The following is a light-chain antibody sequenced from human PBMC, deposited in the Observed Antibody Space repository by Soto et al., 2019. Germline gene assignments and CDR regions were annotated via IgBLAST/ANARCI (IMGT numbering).Light chain of an antibody. CDR2: DVS. Sequence: QSALTQPASVSGSPGQSITISCTGTSSDVGGYNYVSWYQQHPGKAPKLMIYDVSNRPSGVSNRFSGSKSGNTASLTISGLQXXXXAXXYCSSYTSSSTVVFGGGTKVTVL. J-gene: IGLJ2*01. CDR1: SSDVGGYNY. V-gene: IGLV2-14*01. CDR3: SSYTSSSTVV.